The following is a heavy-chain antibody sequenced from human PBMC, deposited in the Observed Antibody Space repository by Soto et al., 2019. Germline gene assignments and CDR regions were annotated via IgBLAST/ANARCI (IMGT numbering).Heavy chain of an antibody. D-gene: IGHD3-10*01. V-gene: IGHV4-34*06. CDR3: GKGGPQRPPLGF. J-gene: IGHJ4*02. Sequence: QVQLQQWGAGLVKSSETLSLTCAVYGGSLNDNHWSWIRQPPGKGLEWIGEVFHTGFTNYNPSLKGGAHIPGDTSKNLFSLNLGLGPPGGRGLFFLGKGGPQRPPLGFGGRETLV. CDR2: VFHTGFT. CDR1: GGSLNDNH.